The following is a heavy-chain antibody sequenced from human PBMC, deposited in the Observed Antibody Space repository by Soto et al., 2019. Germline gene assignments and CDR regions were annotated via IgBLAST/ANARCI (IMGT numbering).Heavy chain of an antibody. CDR2: IYYSGST. J-gene: IGHJ4*02. V-gene: IGHV4-31*03. Sequence: SETLSLTCTVSGGSISSGGYYWSWIRQHPGKGLEWIGYIYYSGSTYYNPSLKSRVTISVDTSKNQFSLKLSSVTAADTAVYYCARAPFPLGQNFDYWGQGTLVTVSS. CDR3: ARAPFPLGQNFDY. CDR1: GGSISSGGYY.